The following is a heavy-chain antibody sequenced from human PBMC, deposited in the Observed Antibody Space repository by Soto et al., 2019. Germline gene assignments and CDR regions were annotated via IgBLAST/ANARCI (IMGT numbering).Heavy chain of an antibody. D-gene: IGHD2-15*01. CDR1: GGSITKYY. CDR3: ARQTPGTYGGNLDS. V-gene: IGHV4-59*01. Sequence: SATPSLTRPVSGGSITKYYLILIRPPPGKGLEWIAYIHYSGSTKYNPSLQSRATISVNTSKSQFFLKLNSVTPADTAVYYCARQTPGTYGGNLDSRGQGTLVTVSS. CDR2: IHYSGST. J-gene: IGHJ4*02.